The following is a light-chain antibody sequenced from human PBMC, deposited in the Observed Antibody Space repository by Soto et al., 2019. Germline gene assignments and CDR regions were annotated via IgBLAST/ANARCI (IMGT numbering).Light chain of an antibody. CDR1: QSVDGY. J-gene: IGKJ1*01. V-gene: IGKV3-11*01. CDR2: GPS. Sequence: EVVMTQSPGTLSVSLGESATLSCRASQSVDGYLAWYQQKPGQAPRLLIYGPSTRATGIPARCTGSGSGTEFTLPISSLEHEDFAVYYCQQRSQWITWTFGQGTKVDIK. CDR3: QQRSQWITWT.